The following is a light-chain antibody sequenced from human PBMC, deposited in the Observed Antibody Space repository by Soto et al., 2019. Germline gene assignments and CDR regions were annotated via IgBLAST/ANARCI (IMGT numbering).Light chain of an antibody. V-gene: IGLV2-14*03. Sequence: QSALTQPVSVSGCPGQSITISCTGTSGDVGGYNYVSWYQQHPGKAPKLMIYDVSNRPSGVSNRFSGSKSGNTASLTISGLQAEDEADYYCNSYTSSSTYVFGTGTKLTVL. CDR2: DVS. CDR1: SGDVGGYNY. CDR3: NSYTSSSTYV. J-gene: IGLJ1*01.